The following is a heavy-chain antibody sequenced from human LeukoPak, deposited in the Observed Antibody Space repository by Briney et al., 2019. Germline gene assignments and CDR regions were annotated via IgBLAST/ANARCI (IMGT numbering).Heavy chain of an antibody. D-gene: IGHD4-17*01. J-gene: IGHJ4*02. CDR1: GYSISSGYY. CDR2: IYRSGST. CDR3: ARERGDDYGDYRFDY. Sequence: SETLSLTCTVSGYSISSGYYWVWIRQPPGKGLEWIGSIYRSGSTNYNPSLKSRVTISVDTSKNQFSLKVNSVTAADTAVYYCARERGDDYGDYRFDYWGQGTLVTVSS. V-gene: IGHV4-38-2*02.